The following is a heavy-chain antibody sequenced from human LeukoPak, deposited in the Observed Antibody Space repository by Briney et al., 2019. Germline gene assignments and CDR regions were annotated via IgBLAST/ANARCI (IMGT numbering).Heavy chain of an antibody. CDR2: ISYDGSNK. V-gene: IGHV3-30*18. Sequence: GGSLRLSCAASGFTFSSYGMHWVRQAPGKGLEWVAVISYDGSNKYYADSVKGRFTISRDNSKNTLYLQMNSLRAKDTAVYYCAKDRGDYYFDYWGQGTLVTVSS. CDR1: GFTFSSYG. D-gene: IGHD3-10*01. J-gene: IGHJ4*02. CDR3: AKDRGDYYFDY.